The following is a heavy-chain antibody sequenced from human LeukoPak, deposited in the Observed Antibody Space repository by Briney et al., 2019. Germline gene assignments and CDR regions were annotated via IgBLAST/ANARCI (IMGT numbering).Heavy chain of an antibody. CDR2: ISSSSSYI. J-gene: IGHJ5*02. CDR1: GFTFSSYS. Sequence: GGSLRLSCAASGFTFSSYSMNWVRRAPGKGLEWVSSISSSSSYIYYADSVKGRFTISRDNAKNSLYLQMNSLRAEDTAVYHCARAGQNNWFDPWGQGTLVTVSS. CDR3: ARAGQNNWFDP. V-gene: IGHV3-21*04.